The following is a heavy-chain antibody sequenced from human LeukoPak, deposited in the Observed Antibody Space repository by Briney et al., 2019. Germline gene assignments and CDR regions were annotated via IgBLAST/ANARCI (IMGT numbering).Heavy chain of an antibody. J-gene: IGHJ4*02. CDR2: IDSGGNT. D-gene: IGHD5-18*01. V-gene: IGHV3-53*05. CDR3: AKIPVQQGFDY. Sequence: GGSLRLSCAASGFTVSSNYMTWVRQAPGKGLEWLSVIDSGGNTHYADSVKGRFTISRDNSKNTLYLQMNSLRAEDTAVYYCAKIPVQQGFDYWGQGTLVTVSS. CDR1: GFTVSSNY.